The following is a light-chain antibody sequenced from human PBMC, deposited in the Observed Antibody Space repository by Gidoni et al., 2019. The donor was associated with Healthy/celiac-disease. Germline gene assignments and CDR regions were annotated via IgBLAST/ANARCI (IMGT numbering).Light chain of an antibody. V-gene: IGKV1-33*01. CDR2: DAA. CDR1: QDISNY. J-gene: IGKJ4*01. Sequence: DIQMTQSPSSLSASVGDRVTISCQASQDISNYLNWYQQKPGKDPKLLIYDAANLETGVPSRCSGSGSGTDFTFTISSLQPEDIATYYCQQYDNLLTFGGGTKVEIK. CDR3: QQYDNLLT.